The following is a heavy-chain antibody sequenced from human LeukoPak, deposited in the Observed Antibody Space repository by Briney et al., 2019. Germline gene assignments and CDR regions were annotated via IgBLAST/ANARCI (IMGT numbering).Heavy chain of an antibody. J-gene: IGHJ4*02. CDR2: ISSSSSYI. CDR1: GFTFSSYS. Sequence: GGSLRLSCAASGFTFSSYSMNWVRQAPGKGLEWVSSISSSSSYIYYADSVKGRFTISRDNAKKSLYLQVNSLRAEDTAVYYCARAAPTRTLIGSGADYWGQGTLVTVSS. D-gene: IGHD3-22*01. CDR3: ARAAPTRTLIGSGADY. V-gene: IGHV3-21*01.